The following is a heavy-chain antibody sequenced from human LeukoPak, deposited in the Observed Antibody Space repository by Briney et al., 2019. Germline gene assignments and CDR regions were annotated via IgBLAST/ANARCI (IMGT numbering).Heavy chain of an antibody. Sequence: QSGGSLRLSCAASGFTFSSYSMNWVRQAPGKGLEWVSAITGSSSSTYYADSVKGRFTISRDNSKNSLYLQMNSLRAEDTAVYYCARASTSCYGDYWGQGTLVTVSS. CDR1: GFTFSSYS. D-gene: IGHD2-2*01. J-gene: IGHJ4*02. V-gene: IGHV3-48*01. CDR2: ITGSSSST. CDR3: ARASTSCYGDY.